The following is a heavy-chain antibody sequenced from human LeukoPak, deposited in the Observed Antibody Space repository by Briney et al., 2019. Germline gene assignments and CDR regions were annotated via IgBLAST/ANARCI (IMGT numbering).Heavy chain of an antibody. Sequence: SETLSLTCAIYGESFSDYWTWIRQPPGKGLEWIGEINHSGSTDYNRSLKSRVTISVDASKNQFSLKLSSVTAADSAVYFCARGRAYCNGGTCTSPWFDPWGQGTLVTVSS. CDR1: GESFSDY. CDR2: INHSGST. CDR3: ARGRAYCNGGTCTSPWFDP. J-gene: IGHJ5*02. D-gene: IGHD2-15*01. V-gene: IGHV4-34*01.